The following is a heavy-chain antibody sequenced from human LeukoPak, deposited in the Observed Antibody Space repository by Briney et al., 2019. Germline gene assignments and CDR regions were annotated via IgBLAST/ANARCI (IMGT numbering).Heavy chain of an antibody. CDR2: IRSSGSSA. CDR3: AKDRGQLVPKYNWFDP. Sequence: GGSLRLSCAASGFTFSSYAMNWVRQAPGKGLEWVSAIRSSGSSAYYADSMKGRFTISRDNSKNTLYLQMNSLRAEDTAVYYCAKDRGQLVPKYNWFDPWGQGTLVTVSS. J-gene: IGHJ5*02. V-gene: IGHV3-23*01. D-gene: IGHD6-6*01. CDR1: GFTFSSYA.